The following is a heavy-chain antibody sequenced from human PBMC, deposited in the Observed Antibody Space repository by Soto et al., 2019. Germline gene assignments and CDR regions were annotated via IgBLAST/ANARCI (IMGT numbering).Heavy chain of an antibody. CDR2: ISWNSGSI. D-gene: IGHD6-19*01. CDR3: AKDIVGIEVAGPWGYGMDV. V-gene: IGHV3-9*01. CDR1: GFTFDDYA. Sequence: EVQLVESGGGLVQPGRSLRLSCAASGFTFDDYAMHWVRQAPGKGLEWVSGISWNSGSIGYADSVKDRFTISRDNAKNSLYLQTNSLRAEDTALYSCAKDIVGIEVAGPWGYGMDVWGQGTTVTVSS. J-gene: IGHJ6*02.